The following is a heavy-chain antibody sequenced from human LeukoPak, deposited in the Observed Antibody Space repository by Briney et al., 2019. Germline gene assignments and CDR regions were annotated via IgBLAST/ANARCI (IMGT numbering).Heavy chain of an antibody. CDR2: ISSSSPTM. CDR1: GFTFSDYY. D-gene: IGHD3-10*01. J-gene: IGHJ4*02. CDR3: AREYTSGSYYIDY. V-gene: IGHV3-11*01. Sequence: GGSLRLSCAASGFTFSDYYMSWIRQAPGKGLEWVSYISSSSPTMYYADSVKGRFSISRDNAKNSLYLQMNSLRAEDKAMYYCAREYTSGSYYIDYWGQGTLVTVSS.